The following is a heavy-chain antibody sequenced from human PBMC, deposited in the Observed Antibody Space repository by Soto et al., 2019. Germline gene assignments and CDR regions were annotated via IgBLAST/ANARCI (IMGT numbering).Heavy chain of an antibody. J-gene: IGHJ4*02. CDR3: ARGVTAGVDY. CDR2: MEPSAGKT. D-gene: IGHD1-26*01. Sequence: QVQLVQAGAEVREPGASVKVSCTASGYRFTSLDINWVRQTAGQGLEWMGWMEPSAGKTGYAQQFHYRVTMTGDTSINTAYMELTTLTSDDTAFYYCARGVTAGVDYWGQGTLVTVSS. V-gene: IGHV1-8*01. CDR1: GYRFTSLD.